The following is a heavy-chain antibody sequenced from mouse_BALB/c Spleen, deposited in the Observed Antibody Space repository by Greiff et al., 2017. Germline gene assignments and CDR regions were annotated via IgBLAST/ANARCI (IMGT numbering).Heavy chain of an antibody. Sequence: EVKLMESGGDLVKPGGSLKLSCAASGFTFSSYGMSWVRQTPDKRLEWVATISSGGSYTYYPHSVKGRFTISRDNAKNTLYLQKSSLKSEDTAMYYCARLDGYFYAMDYWGQGTSVTVSS. J-gene: IGHJ4*01. CDR3: ARLDGYFYAMDY. CDR2: ISSGGSYT. D-gene: IGHD2-3*01. CDR1: GFTFSSYG. V-gene: IGHV5-6*01.